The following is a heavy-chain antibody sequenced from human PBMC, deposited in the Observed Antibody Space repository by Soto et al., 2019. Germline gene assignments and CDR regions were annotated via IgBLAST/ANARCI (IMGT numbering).Heavy chain of an antibody. Sequence: QITLKESGPTLVKPTQTLTLTCSFSGFSLSTDGVGVGWIRQPPRKALEWLALIYWYDDKRYSPSLKNRLTITKDNPKNQVVLAMTDKDPVDTATYYCDQSVWAAYYFVSWGPGTLVTVSS. V-gene: IGHV2-5*01. D-gene: IGHD7-27*01. J-gene: IGHJ4*02. CDR1: GFSLSTDGVG. CDR2: IYWYDDK. CDR3: DQSVWAAYYFVS.